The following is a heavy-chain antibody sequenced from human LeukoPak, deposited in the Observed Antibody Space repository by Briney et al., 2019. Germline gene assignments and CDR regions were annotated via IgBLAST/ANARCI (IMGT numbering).Heavy chain of an antibody. CDR1: GFTVRSNY. V-gene: IGHV3-30*03. J-gene: IGHJ4*02. Sequence: GGSLRLSRAAWGFTVRSNYISLVRQAPGKGLEWVAVISYDGSNKYYADSVKGRFTISRDNSKNTLYLQMNSLRAEDTAVYYCFHVVAAKWGQGTLVTVSS. CDR3: FHVVAAK. D-gene: IGHD2-15*01. CDR2: ISYDGSNK.